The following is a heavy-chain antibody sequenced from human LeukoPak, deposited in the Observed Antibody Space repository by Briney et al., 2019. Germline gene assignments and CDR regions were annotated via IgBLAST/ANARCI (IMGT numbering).Heavy chain of an antibody. V-gene: IGHV3-21*01. CDR3: ARGDNWNFAYLDY. Sequence: GGSLRLSCAASGFTFSTYSLNWVRQAPGKGLEWASSISSSGSYIYYADSLKGRFTISRDNAKNSLYLQMNSLRAEDTAVYHCARGDNWNFAYLDYWGQGTLVTVSS. CDR1: GFTFSTYS. J-gene: IGHJ4*02. CDR2: ISSSGSYI. D-gene: IGHD1-1*01.